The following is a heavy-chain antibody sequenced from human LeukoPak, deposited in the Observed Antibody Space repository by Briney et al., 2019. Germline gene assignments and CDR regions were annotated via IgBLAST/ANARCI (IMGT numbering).Heavy chain of an antibody. J-gene: IGHJ6*03. CDR2: ISAYNGNT. V-gene: IGHV1-18*01. D-gene: IGHD6-6*01. CDR1: GYTFTSYG. CDR3: ARDGAARQGNYYYYMDV. Sequence: ASVKVSCKASGYTFTSYGISWVRQAPGQGLEWMGWISAYNGNTNYAQKLQGRVTMTTDTSTSTAYMELSSLRSEDTAVYYCARDGAARQGNYYYYMDVWGKGTTVTVSS.